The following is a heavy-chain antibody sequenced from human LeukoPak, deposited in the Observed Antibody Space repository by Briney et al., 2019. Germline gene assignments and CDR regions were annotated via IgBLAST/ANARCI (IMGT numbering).Heavy chain of an antibody. CDR2: IYYSGST. CDR3: ARGVRWLQLSYFDY. J-gene: IGHJ4*02. V-gene: IGHV4-31*03. D-gene: IGHD5-24*01. CDR1: SGSISSGVYY. Sequence: TLSLTCPVSSGSISSGVYYWSWIRQHPGKGLEWIGYIYYSGSTYYNPSLKSRVTISVDTSKNQFSLKLSSVTAADTAVYYCARGVRWLQLSYFDYWGQGTLVTVSS.